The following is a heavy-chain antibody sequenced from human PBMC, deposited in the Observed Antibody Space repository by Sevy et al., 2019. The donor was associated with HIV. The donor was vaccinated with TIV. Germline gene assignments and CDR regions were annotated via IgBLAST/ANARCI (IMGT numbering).Heavy chain of an antibody. CDR2: MWVDGRNK. Sequence: GGSLRLSCAASGFSLSGFGMQWVRQAPGKGLEWVAVMWVDGRNKFYAESVKGRFIISRDNSKNTMYLQMNSLTAEDTAVYYCARELGPFVGFDIWDRGTKVTVSS. V-gene: IGHV3-33*01. CDR1: GFSLSGFG. D-gene: IGHD7-27*01. CDR3: ARELGPFVGFDI. J-gene: IGHJ3*02.